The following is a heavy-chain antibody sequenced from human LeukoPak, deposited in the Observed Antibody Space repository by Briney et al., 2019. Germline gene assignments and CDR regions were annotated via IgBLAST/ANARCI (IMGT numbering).Heavy chain of an antibody. Sequence: SQTLSLTCALSGDSVSTNSATWTWLRQSPSRGLEWLGRTYYRSKWNNDYAVSMKSRITTNPDTSKNQFSLQLNSVTPEDTAVYYCARLVGASWFDSWGQGTLVTVSS. V-gene: IGHV6-1*01. CDR2: TYYRSKWNN. CDR1: GDSVSTNSAT. CDR3: ARLVGASWFDS. J-gene: IGHJ5*01. D-gene: IGHD1-26*01.